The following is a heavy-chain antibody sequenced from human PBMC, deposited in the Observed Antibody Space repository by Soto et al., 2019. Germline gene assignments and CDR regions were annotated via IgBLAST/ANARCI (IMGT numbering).Heavy chain of an antibody. D-gene: IGHD2-15*01. CDR2: IYYSGST. V-gene: IGHV4-59*01. Sequence: SETLSLTCTVSGGSISSYYWSWIRQPPGKGLEWIGYIYYSGSTNYNPSLKSRVTISVDTSRNQFSLKLSSVTAADTAVYYCARDFRAGSKRDYYYYGMDVWGQGTTVTVSS. J-gene: IGHJ6*02. CDR3: ARDFRAGSKRDYYYYGMDV. CDR1: GGSISSYY.